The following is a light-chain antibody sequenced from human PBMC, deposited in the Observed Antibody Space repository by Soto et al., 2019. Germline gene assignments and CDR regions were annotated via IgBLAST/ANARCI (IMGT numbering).Light chain of an antibody. CDR3: AAWDDSLNGHVV. J-gene: IGLJ2*01. Sequence: VLTQPPSASGTPGQRVTISCSGGNSNIGSNTVNWYQQLPGTAPKLLIYSNNQRPSGVPDRFSGSKSGTSASLAISGLQSEDEADYYCAAWDDSLNGHVVFGGGTKVTVL. CDR2: SNN. V-gene: IGLV1-44*01. CDR1: NSNIGSNT.